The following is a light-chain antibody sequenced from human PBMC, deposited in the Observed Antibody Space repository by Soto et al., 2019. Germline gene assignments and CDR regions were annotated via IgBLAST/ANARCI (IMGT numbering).Light chain of an antibody. J-gene: IGKJ1*01. V-gene: IGKV1-39*01. CDR1: QSISTY. Sequence: DLQMTQSPPSLSASVGDRVTITCRASQSISTYLNWYQQKPGKAPKLLIYSASNLQSGVPSRFSGSGSGTDFTLTISSLQPEDFATFYCQQSYTTAWTFGQGTKV. CDR3: QQSYTTAWT. CDR2: SAS.